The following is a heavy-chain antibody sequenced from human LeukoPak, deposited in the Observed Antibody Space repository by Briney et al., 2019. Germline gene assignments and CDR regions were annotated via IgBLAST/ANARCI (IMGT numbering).Heavy chain of an antibody. CDR3: ARVNLLQLWLGYDY. CDR2: INPNSGGT. D-gene: IGHD5-18*01. V-gene: IGHV1-2*02. CDR1: GYTFTGYY. J-gene: IGHJ4*02. Sequence: GASVKVSCKASGYTFTGYYMHWVRQAPGQGLEWMGWINPNSGGTNYAQKFQGRVTMTRDTSISTAYMELSRPRSDDTAVYYCARVNLLQLWLGYDYWGQGTLVTVSS.